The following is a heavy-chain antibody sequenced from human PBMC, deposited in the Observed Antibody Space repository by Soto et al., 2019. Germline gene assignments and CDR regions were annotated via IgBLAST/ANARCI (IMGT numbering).Heavy chain of an antibody. D-gene: IGHD3-10*01. Sequence: ASVKVSCKASGYTFTSYGISWVRQAPGQGLEWMGWISAYNGNTNYAQKLQGRVTMTTDTSTSTAYMELRSLRSDDTAVYYCARSALVRGDYYYYMDVWGKGTTVTVSS. V-gene: IGHV1-18*01. CDR1: GYTFTSYG. CDR3: ARSALVRGDYYYYMDV. J-gene: IGHJ6*03. CDR2: ISAYNGNT.